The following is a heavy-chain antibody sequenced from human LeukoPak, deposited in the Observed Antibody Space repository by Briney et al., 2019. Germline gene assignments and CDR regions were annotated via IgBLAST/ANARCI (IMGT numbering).Heavy chain of an antibody. J-gene: IGHJ4*02. CDR1: GGSISSGSYY. V-gene: IGHV4-61*02. Sequence: PSQTLSLTCTVSGGSISSGSYYWSWIRQPAGKGLEWIGRIHTSGSTNYNPSLKSRVTISVDTSKNQFSLKLSSVTAADTAVYYCARGRWWQLVRSYYFDYWGQGTLVTVSS. CDR2: IHTSGST. D-gene: IGHD6-6*01. CDR3: ARGRWWQLVRSYYFDY.